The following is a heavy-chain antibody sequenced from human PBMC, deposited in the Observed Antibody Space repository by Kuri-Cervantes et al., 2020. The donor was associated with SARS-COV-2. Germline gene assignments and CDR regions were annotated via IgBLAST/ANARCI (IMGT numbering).Heavy chain of an antibody. CDR2: IWYDGSNK. D-gene: IGHD4-11*01. V-gene: IGHV3-33*03. J-gene: IGHJ5*02. CDR1: GFTFSSYG. Sequence: GGSLRLSCAASGFTFSSYGMHWVRQAPGKGLEWVAVIWYDGSNKYYADSVKGRFTISRDNSKNTLYLQMNSLKTEDTAVYYCTTDPMTTVTTGPGFDPWGQGTLVTVSS. CDR3: TTDPMTTVTTGPGFDP.